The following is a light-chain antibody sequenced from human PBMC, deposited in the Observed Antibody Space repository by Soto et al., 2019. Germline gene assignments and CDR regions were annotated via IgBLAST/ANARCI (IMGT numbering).Light chain of an antibody. CDR1: QSVGSN. CDR3: QQYNNWPRT. Sequence: ERVMTQSPGTLSVSPGERATLSCRASQSVGSNLAWYQQKPGQAPRLLIYGASTRATGIPVRFSGSGSGTEFTLTIDSLQSEDFAVYYCQQYNNWPRTFGQGTKVDIK. J-gene: IGKJ1*01. CDR2: GAS. V-gene: IGKV3-15*01.